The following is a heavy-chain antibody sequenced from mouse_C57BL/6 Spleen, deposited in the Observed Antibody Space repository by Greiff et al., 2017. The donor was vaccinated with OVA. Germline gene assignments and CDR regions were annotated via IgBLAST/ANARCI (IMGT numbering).Heavy chain of an antibody. CDR3: AREDYYYGSSYWYFDV. J-gene: IGHJ1*03. V-gene: IGHV1-61*01. CDR1: GYTFTSYW. D-gene: IGHD1-1*01. Sequence: QVQLKQPGAELVRPGSSVKLSCKASGYTFTSYWMDWVKQRPGQGLEWIGNIYPSDSDTHYNQKFKDKATLTVDKSSSTAYMQLSSLISEDSAVYYCAREDYYYGSSYWYFDVRGTGTTVTVSS. CDR2: IYPSDSDT.